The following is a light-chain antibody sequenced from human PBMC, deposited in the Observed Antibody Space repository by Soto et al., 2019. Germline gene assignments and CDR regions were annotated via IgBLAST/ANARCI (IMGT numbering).Light chain of an antibody. V-gene: IGKV1-39*01. CDR2: AAS. CDR1: QSISTY. CDR3: QQTYSTPPT. Sequence: DIQMTQSPSSLSASVGDRGTITCRASQSISTYLNWYQQKAGLAPKLLTYAASSLQSGVPSRFSGSGSGTDFTLTISSLQPEDFATYYCQQTYSTPPTFGQGTKVDIK. J-gene: IGKJ1*01.